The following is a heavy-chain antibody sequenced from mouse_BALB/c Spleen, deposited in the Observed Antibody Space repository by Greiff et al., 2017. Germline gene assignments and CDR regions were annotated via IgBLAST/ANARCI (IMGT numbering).Heavy chain of an antibody. V-gene: IGHV14-3*02. J-gene: IGHJ1*01. CDR1: GFNIKDTY. Sequence: EVKLQESGAELVKPGASVKLSCTASGFNIKDTYMHWVKQRPEQGLEWIGRIDPANGNTKYDPKFQGKATITADTSSNTAYLQLSSLTSEDTAVYYCARSGGNWDWYFDVWGAGTTVTVSS. CDR3: ARSGGNWDWYFDV. CDR2: IDPANGNT. D-gene: IGHD2-1*01.